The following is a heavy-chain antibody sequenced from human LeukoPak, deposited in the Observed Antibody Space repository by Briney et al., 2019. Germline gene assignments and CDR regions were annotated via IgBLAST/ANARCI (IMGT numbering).Heavy chain of an antibody. D-gene: IGHD3-10*01. CDR2: ISYDGSNK. CDR1: GFTFSSYA. CDR3: ARAPSLLLWFGEYFDY. Sequence: GGSLRLSCAASGFTFSSYAMHWVRQAPGMGLEWVAVISYDGSNKYYADSVKGRFTISRDNSKNTLYLQMNSLRAEDTAVYYCARAPSLLLWFGEYFDYWGQGTLVTVSS. J-gene: IGHJ4*02. V-gene: IGHV3-30*04.